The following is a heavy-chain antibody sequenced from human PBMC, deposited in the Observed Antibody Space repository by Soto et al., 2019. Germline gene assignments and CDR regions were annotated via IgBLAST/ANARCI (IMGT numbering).Heavy chain of an antibody. V-gene: IGHV3-15*01. CDR3: TTSYGRDC. CDR2: IKSKTEGGTT. Sequence: EVQLVESGGGLLKPGGSLRLSCAASGITFTNAWMSWVRQAPAKGLEWVGRIKSKTEGGTTDYTTPMKGRFTISRDDSKNTLYLQMNSLRIEDTAVYYCTTSYGRDCWGQGTLVTVSS. J-gene: IGHJ4*02. D-gene: IGHD3-10*01. CDR1: GITFTNAW.